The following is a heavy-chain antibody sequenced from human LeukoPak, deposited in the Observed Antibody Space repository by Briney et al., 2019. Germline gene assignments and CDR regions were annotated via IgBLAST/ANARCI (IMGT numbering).Heavy chain of an antibody. D-gene: IGHD6-19*01. CDR1: GAFISSSPYY. V-gene: IGHV4-39*01. CDR3: ARPNTSGWRSYFDY. CDR2: IHYSGRT. J-gene: IGHJ4*02. Sequence: SETLSLTCIVSGAFISSSPYYWGWIRLPPGKGLEYIGSIHYSGRTYYNPSLESRVTISVDTSKNQFSLELSSVNAADTAVYYCARPNTSGWRSYFDYWAQGSLVTVSS.